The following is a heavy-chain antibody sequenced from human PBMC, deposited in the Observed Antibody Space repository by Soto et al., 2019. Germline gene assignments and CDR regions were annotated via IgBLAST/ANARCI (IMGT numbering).Heavy chain of an antibody. CDR2: IYYIGST. CDR3: AMGGLRPASAYPI. J-gene: IGHJ3*02. Sequence: SETLDITCTVSGGSISGSNYYWGWIRQRPGKGLEGIGTIYYIGSTYYNPSLKSRVTISVDTSKNQFSLKLTSVTAADTAVYFCAMGGLRPASAYPIWGHGTMVTVS. CDR1: GGSISGSNYY. V-gene: IGHV4-39*01. D-gene: IGHD5-12*01.